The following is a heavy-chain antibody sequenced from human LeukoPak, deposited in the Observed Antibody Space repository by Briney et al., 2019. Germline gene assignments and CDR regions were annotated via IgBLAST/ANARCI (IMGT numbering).Heavy chain of an antibody. Sequence: GGSLRLSCAASGLTFNSYAMSWVRQAPGKGLEWVSAISGSGGSTYYADSVKGRFTISRDNSKNTLCLQMNSLRAEDTAVYYCAKDHSSGWYYPFDYWGQGTLVTVSS. J-gene: IGHJ4*02. CDR1: GLTFNSYA. V-gene: IGHV3-23*01. CDR3: AKDHSSGWYYPFDY. D-gene: IGHD6-19*01. CDR2: ISGSGGST.